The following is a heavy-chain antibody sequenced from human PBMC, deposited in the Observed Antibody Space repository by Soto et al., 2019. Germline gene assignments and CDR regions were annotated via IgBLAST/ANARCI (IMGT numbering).Heavy chain of an antibody. CDR3: AKDPKTSGGQHWAFNYFDS. J-gene: IGHJ4*02. CDR2: ISYDGTNK. V-gene: IGHV3-30-3*02. D-gene: IGHD7-27*01. Sequence: GGSLRLSCAASGFSFSISPMHWVRQAPGKGPEWVALISYDGTNKFYADSVKGRFTISRDNSKSTLYLQVDSLRPEDAAVYYCAKDPKTSGGQHWAFNYFDSWGQGTLVTVS. CDR1: GFSFSISP.